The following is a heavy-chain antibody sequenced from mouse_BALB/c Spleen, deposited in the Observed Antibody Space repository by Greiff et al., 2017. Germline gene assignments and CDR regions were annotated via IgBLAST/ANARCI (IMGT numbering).Heavy chain of an antibody. D-gene: IGHD1-2*01. V-gene: IGHV1-69*02. CDR3: ARVTTASYYFDY. Sequence: QVQLQQPGAELVKPGAPVKLSCKASGYTFTSYWMNWVKQRPGRGLEWIGRIDPSDSETHYNQKFKDKATLTVDKSSSTAYIQLSSLTSEDSAVYYCARVTTASYYFDYWGQGTTLTVSS. CDR1: GYTFTSYW. CDR2: IDPSDSET. J-gene: IGHJ2*01.